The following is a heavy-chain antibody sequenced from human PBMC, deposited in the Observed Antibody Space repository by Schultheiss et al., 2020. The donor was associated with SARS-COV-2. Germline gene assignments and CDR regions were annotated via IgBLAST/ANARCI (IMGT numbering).Heavy chain of an antibody. CDR2: IYHSGST. CDR3: ASSGGGDGVDY. Sequence: SETLSLTCAVSGGSISSGGYSWSWIRQPPGKGLEWIGYIYHSGSTNYNPSLKSRVTISVDTSKNQFSLKLSSVTAADTAVYYCASSGGGDGVDYWGQGTLVTVSS. D-gene: IGHD3-16*01. CDR1: GGSISSGGYS. J-gene: IGHJ4*02. V-gene: IGHV4-30-2*01.